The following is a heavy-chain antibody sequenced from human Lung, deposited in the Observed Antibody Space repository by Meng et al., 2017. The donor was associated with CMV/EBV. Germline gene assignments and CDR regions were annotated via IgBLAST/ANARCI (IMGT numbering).Heavy chain of an antibody. V-gene: IGHV4-59*01. D-gene: IGHD5-12*01. CDR1: GGSISGYY. Sequence: SXTXSLXCAVSGGSISGYYWSWIRQPPGKGLEWIGYIYYTGSTNYNPSLKSRVTISLDTSKNQFSRKLRSVTVADTAVYYCARATGGNGLVAYYYYGLDFXGQGXTVTVSS. J-gene: IGHJ6*02. CDR3: ARATGGNGLVAYYYYGLDF. CDR2: IYYTGST.